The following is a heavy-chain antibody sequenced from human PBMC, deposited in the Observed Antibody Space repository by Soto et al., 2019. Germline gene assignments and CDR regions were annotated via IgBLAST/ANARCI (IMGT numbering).Heavy chain of an antibody. CDR2: ISYSGST. CDR3: ATMGTPATGLYYFDY. J-gene: IGHJ4*02. CDR1: GGSISSGNYY. D-gene: IGHD2-15*01. V-gene: IGHV4-30-4*01. Sequence: QVELQESGPGLVKPSQTLSLTCTVSGGSISSGNYYWSWIRQPPGKGLEWIGFISYSGSTYYNVSLKSRVTVSVDTSKNQFSLNLSFGTAADTAVYYCATMGTPATGLYYFDYWGQGTLVTVSS.